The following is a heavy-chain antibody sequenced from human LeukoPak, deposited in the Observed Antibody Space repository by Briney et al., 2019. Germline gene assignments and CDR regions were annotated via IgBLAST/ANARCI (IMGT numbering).Heavy chain of an antibody. D-gene: IGHD2-15*01. CDR2: ISYEGSNK. V-gene: IGHV3-30*03. CDR1: GFTFGSYG. J-gene: IGHJ4*02. Sequence: GGSLRLSCAASGFTFGSYGMHWVRQAPGKGLEWVAVISYEGSNKYYADSVKGRFTISRDNAKNSLYLQMNSLRAEDTAVYYCARARRGYGDYWGQGTLVTVSS. CDR3: ARARRGYGDY.